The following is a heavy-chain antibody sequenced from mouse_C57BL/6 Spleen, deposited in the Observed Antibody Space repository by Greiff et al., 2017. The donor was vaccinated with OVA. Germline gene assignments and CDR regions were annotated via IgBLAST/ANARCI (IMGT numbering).Heavy chain of an antibody. CDR2: IYPRSGNT. J-gene: IGHJ2*01. CDR1: GYTFTSYG. V-gene: IGHV1-81*01. Sequence: QVQLKESGAELARPGASVKLSCKASGYTFTSYGISWVKQRTGQGLEWIGEIYPRSGNTYYNEKFKGKATLTADESSSTAYMELRSLTSEDSAVYFCAREGLWLRRADYWGQGTTLTVSS. D-gene: IGHD2-2*01. CDR3: AREGLWLRRADY.